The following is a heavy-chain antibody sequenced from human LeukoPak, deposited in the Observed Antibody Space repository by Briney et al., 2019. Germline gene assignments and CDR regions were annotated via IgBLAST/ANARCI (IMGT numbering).Heavy chain of an antibody. CDR2: IYSSGIT. CDR1: GGSISSGGYY. V-gene: IGHV4-61*08. J-gene: IGHJ5*02. CDR3: ARYGRLRSSQSNWFDP. Sequence: SETLSLTCTVSGGSISSGGYYWSWIRQHPGKGLEWIGYIYSSGITNYSPSLKSRVTMSVDTSKNQFSLKVNSVTAADTALYYCARYGRLRSSQSNWFDPWGQGTLVTVSS. D-gene: IGHD1-26*01.